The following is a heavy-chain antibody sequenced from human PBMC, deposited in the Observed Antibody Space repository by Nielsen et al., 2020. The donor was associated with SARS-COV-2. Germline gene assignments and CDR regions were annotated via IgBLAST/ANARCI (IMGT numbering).Heavy chain of an antibody. CDR3: ATELRVGMAINGAFDN. V-gene: IGHV1-2*02. CDR1: GYTFTDYY. CDR2: INPNSGGT. D-gene: IGHD2-21*01. Sequence: ASVKVSCKASGYTFTDYYIHWVRQAPGQGLEWMGWINPNSGGTDYAQKFQGRVTMTRDTSISTAYMELTRLRSDDTAVYYCATELRVGMAINGAFDNWGQGTMVTVSS. J-gene: IGHJ3*02.